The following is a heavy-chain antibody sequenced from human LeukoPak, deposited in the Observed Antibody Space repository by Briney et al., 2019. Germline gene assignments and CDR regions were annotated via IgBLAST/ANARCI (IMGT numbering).Heavy chain of an antibody. CDR2: ISGGSDGT. CDR1: GFTFSIYA. CDR3: AKAVDYDILTGLSRTPFDY. J-gene: IGHJ4*02. Sequence: GGSLGLSCAGSGFTFSIYAMNWVRQAPGKGLEWVSSISGGSDGTYYADSVKGRFTISRDNSKNTLYLQMNSLRAEDTAVYYCAKAVDYDILTGLSRTPFDYWGQGTLVTVSS. D-gene: IGHD3-9*01. V-gene: IGHV3-23*01.